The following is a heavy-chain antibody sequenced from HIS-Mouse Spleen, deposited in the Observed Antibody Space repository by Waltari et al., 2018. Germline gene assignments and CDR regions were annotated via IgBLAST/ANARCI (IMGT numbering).Heavy chain of an antibody. CDR3: ARHYYYGSGSYYFDY. CDR1: GVTVSSTS. D-gene: IGHD3-10*01. CDR2: IYSGGST. Sequence: EVQLVETGGGLIQPGGSLRLSCSASGVTVSSTSMSWVSQAPGKGLEWVSVIYSGGSTYYADSVKGRVTISRDNSKNTLYLQMNSLRAEDTAVYYCARHYYYGSGSYYFDYWGQGTLVTVSS. V-gene: IGHV3-53*02. J-gene: IGHJ4*02.